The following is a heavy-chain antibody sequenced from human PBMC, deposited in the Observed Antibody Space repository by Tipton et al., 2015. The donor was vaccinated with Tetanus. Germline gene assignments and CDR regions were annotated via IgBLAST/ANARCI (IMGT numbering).Heavy chain of an antibody. V-gene: IGHV4-39*01. Sequence: TLSLTCTVSSVSIADNTNYWGWIRQPPGKELEWIGSIYSSGDTYSNPSLKSRVTMSVDTSRNQFSLRLSSVTAADTAEYYCARHNSGYFTFFDSWGQGILVTVSS. J-gene: IGHJ4*02. D-gene: IGHD3-3*01. CDR2: IYSSGDT. CDR3: ARHNSGYFTFFDS. CDR1: SVSIADNTNY.